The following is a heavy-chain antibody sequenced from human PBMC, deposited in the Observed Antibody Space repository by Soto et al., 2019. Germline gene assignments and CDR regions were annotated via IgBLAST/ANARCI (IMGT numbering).Heavy chain of an antibody. CDR1: GFTFRSYS. CDR3: ARDVGSYGDYDGDYYYGMDV. V-gene: IGHV3-21*01. J-gene: IGHJ6*02. Sequence: GGSLRLSCAASGFTFRSYSMNWVRQAPGKGLEWVSSISSSSSYIYYADSVKGRFTISRDNAKNSLYLQMNSLRAEDTAVYYCARDVGSYGDYDGDYYYGMDVWGQGTTVTVSS. CDR2: ISSSSSYI. D-gene: IGHD4-17*01.